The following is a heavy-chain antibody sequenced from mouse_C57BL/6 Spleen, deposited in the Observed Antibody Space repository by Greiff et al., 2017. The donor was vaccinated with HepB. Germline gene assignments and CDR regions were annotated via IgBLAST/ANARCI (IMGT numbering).Heavy chain of an antibody. CDR1: GYTFTSYW. J-gene: IGHJ3*01. CDR2: IHPNSGST. CDR3: ARKEGLTGTWFAY. V-gene: IGHV1-64*01. Sequence: QVQLQQPGAELVKPGASVKLSCKASGYTFTSYWMHWVKQRPGQGLEWIGMIHPNSGSTNYNEKFKSKATLTVDKSSSTAYMQLSSLTSEDSAVYYCARKEGLTGTWFAYWGQGTLVTVSA. D-gene: IGHD4-1*01.